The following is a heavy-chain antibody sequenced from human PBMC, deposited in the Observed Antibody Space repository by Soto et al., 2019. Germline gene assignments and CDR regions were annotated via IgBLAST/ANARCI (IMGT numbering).Heavy chain of an antibody. V-gene: IGHV1-69*01. CDR2: IIPICGTT. Sequence: QVQLVQSGAEVKKPGSSVKVSCKASGGTFSSYAISWVRQAPGQGLEWMGGIIPICGTTNYAQKVQGRVTITVDEATSTGYMEPRSLRSEDTAVYYCARSQGSSTSLEIYYYYYYGMDVWGQGTTVTVSS. CDR3: ARSQGSSTSLEIYYYYYYGMDV. D-gene: IGHD2-2*01. J-gene: IGHJ6*02. CDR1: GGTFSSYA.